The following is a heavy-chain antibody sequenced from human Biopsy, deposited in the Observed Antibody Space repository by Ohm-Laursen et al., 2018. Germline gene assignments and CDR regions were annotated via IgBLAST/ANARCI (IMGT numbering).Heavy chain of an antibody. D-gene: IGHD6-6*01. J-gene: IGHJ6*02. CDR3: ARDSSRRAREGGMDV. CDR1: GFSVSSYA. V-gene: IGHV3-21*01. CDR2: ISETSSRI. Sequence: SLRLSCAASGFSVSSYAMNWVRQAPGKGLEWISYISETSSRIYDADSVRGRFTVARDIAKNSLYLQMDSLRVEDTAVYYCARDSSRRAREGGMDVWGPGTRVTVSS.